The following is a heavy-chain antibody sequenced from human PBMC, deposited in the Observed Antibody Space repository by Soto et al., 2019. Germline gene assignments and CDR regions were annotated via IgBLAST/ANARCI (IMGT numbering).Heavy chain of an antibody. J-gene: IGHJ4*02. Sequence: PSETLSLTCTVSGGSISSSSYYWCWIRQPPGKGLEWIGYIYYSGSTNYNPSLKSRVTISVDTSKNQFSLKLSSVTAADTAVYYCARREQWLPYFDYWGQGTLVTVSS. CDR1: GGSISSSSYY. CDR2: IYYSGST. V-gene: IGHV4-61*05. CDR3: ARREQWLPYFDY. D-gene: IGHD6-19*01.